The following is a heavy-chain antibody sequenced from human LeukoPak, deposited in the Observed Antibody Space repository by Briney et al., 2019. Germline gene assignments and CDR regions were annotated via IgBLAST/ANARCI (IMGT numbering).Heavy chain of an antibody. CDR1: GGSISSYY. Sequence: SETLSLTCTVSGGSISSYYWSWIRQPPGKGLEWIGHVYYTGSTKYNPSLKGRVTISVDTSKNQFSLKLNSVTAADTAVFYCAIRLQSLYYFESWGQGTLVTVSS. J-gene: IGHJ4*02. D-gene: IGHD4-11*01. V-gene: IGHV4-59*01. CDR3: AIRLQSLYYFES. CDR2: VYYTGST.